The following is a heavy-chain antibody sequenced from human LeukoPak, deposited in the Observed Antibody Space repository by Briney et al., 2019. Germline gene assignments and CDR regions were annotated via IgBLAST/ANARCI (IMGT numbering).Heavy chain of an antibody. V-gene: IGHV5-51*01. Sequence: GESLKISCKGSGYRSTTYWIAWVRQMPGKGLEWMGIIYPGDSDTRYSPSFQGQVTISADKSINTAYLQWSSLKASDTAMYYCARRASGDQNFDYWGQGTLVPVSS. D-gene: IGHD4-17*01. CDR2: IYPGDSDT. CDR3: ARRASGDQNFDY. CDR1: GYRSTTYW. J-gene: IGHJ4*02.